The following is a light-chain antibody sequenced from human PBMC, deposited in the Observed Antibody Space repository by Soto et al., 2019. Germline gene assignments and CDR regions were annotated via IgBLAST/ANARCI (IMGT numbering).Light chain of an antibody. J-gene: IGKJ3*01. CDR2: GAS. Sequence: EIVLTQSPGTLSLSPGERATLSCRASQSVSSSYLAWYQQRPGQAPRLLIYGASSRATGIPHRFSGSGSGTDFTLTISRLEPEDCAVYYCQQYGNSRFTFGPGTKVEIK. V-gene: IGKV3-20*01. CDR3: QQYGNSRFT. CDR1: QSVSSSY.